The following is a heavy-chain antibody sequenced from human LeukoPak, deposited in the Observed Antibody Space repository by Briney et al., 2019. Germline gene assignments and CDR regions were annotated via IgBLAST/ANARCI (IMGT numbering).Heavy chain of an antibody. CDR2: ISGSGGST. J-gene: IGHJ6*03. D-gene: IGHD3-16*01. V-gene: IGHV3-23*01. CDR1: GFTFSSYG. Sequence: GGSLGLSCAASGFTFSSYGMSWVRQAPGKGLEWVSGISGSGGSTYYGDSVKGRFTISRDNSKNTLYVQMNSLRAEDTAVYYCAKGGGDFYYYYMDVWGKGTTVTISS. CDR3: AKGGGDFYYYYMDV.